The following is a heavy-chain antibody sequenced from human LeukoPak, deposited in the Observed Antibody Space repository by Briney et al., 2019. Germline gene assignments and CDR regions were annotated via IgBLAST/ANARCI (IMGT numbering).Heavy chain of an antibody. CDR1: GFTFRSYG. Sequence: GGSLRLSCAASGFTFRSYGMHWVRQAPGKGLEWVAVIWYDGSNKYYADSVKGRFTVSRDNSKNTLYLQMNSLRAEDAAVYYCATAVASSSGWYADYWGQGTLVTVSS. J-gene: IGHJ4*02. V-gene: IGHV3-33*01. CDR3: ATAVASSSGWYADY. D-gene: IGHD6-19*01. CDR2: IWYDGSNK.